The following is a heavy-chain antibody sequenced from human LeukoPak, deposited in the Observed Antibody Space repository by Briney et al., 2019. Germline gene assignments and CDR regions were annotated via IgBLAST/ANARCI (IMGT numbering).Heavy chain of an antibody. D-gene: IGHD2-15*01. CDR3: AKYCSGATCSGY. CDR2: IKESGDIT. CDR1: GFTFSSYS. Sequence: RGSLRLSCAASGFTFSSYSMCWVRQAPGKGPEWVSGIKESGDITYYADSVKGRFTISRDNSKNTLYLQMNSLRAEDTAKYYCAKYCSGATCSGYWGQGTLVTVSS. J-gene: IGHJ4*02. V-gene: IGHV3-23*01.